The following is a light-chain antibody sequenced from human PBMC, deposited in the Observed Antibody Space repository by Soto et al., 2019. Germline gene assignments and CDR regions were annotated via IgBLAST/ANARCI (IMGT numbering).Light chain of an antibody. Sequence: AIQLNQSPSSLSASVGDRVTITCRASQGISNFLAWYQQKPGTAPKLLIFDASRLESGVPSRFSGSGSGTEFTLTISSLQPDDLATYYCQHYDGMFTFGPGTKVDIK. V-gene: IGKV1-13*02. CDR2: DAS. J-gene: IGKJ3*01. CDR1: QGISNF. CDR3: QHYDGMFT.